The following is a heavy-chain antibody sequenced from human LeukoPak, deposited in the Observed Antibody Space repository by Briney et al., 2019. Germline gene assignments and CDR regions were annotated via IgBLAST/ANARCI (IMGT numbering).Heavy chain of an antibody. CDR1: GFTFSSYA. CDR3: ARGSFVGGATEGFEY. D-gene: IGHD3-16*01. Sequence: PGGSLRLSCAASGFTFSSYAMHWVRQAPGKGLEWVAVTSYDGSNYYHADSVKGRFSISRDNSKNTLYLQMNSLRAEDTAVYYCARGSFVGGATEGFEYWGQGTLVTVSS. V-gene: IGHV3-30-3*01. CDR2: TSYDGSNY. J-gene: IGHJ4*02.